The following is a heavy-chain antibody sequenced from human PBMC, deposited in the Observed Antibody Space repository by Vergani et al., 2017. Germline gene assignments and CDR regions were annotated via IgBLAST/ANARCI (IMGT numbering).Heavy chain of an antibody. V-gene: IGHV1-69*13. CDR1: RDTFSSYA. J-gene: IGHJ5*02. CDR2: SIPICGKT. Sequence: QVQLVQSGAEVKKPGSSVKVSCKASRDTFSSYAMSWVRQAPGQGLEWLGGSIPICGKTNYAQKFQDRVTITAAESTSTASLEVSSLRSEDTAIYYRARVVISSSLEGPDWFDPWGQGTLVTVSS. D-gene: IGHD2-21*01. CDR3: ARVVISSSLEGPDWFDP.